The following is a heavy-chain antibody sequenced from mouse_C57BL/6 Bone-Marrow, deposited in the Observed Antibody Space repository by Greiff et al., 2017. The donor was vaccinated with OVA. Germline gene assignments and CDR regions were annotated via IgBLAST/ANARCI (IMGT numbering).Heavy chain of an antibody. CDR3: TTVYDGYYNYYAMDY. Sequence: VQLQQSGAELVRPGASVKLSCTASGFNIKDDYMHWVKQRPEQGLEWIGWIDPENGDTEYASKFQGKATITADTSSNTAYLQLSSLTSEDTAVYYCTTVYDGYYNYYAMDYWGQGTSVTVSS. D-gene: IGHD2-3*01. V-gene: IGHV14-4*01. CDR2: IDPENGDT. J-gene: IGHJ4*01. CDR1: GFNIKDDY.